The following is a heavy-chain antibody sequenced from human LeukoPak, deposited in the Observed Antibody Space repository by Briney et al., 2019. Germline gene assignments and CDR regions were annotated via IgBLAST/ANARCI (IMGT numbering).Heavy chain of an antibody. CDR2: IIPILGIA. V-gene: IGHV1-69*04. J-gene: IGHJ4*02. CDR1: GGTFSSYA. CDR3: ARGLRRVDLLL. Sequence: ASVKVSCKASGGTFSSYAISWVRQAPGQGLEWMGRIIPILGIANYAQKFQGRVTITADKSTSTAYMELSSLRSEDTAVYYCARGLRRVDLLLWGQGTLVTVSS. D-gene: IGHD3/OR15-3a*01.